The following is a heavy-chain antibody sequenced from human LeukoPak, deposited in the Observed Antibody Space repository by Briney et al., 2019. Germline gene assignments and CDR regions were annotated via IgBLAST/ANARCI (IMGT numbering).Heavy chain of an antibody. Sequence: GGPLRLSCAASGFTFSSYAMSWVRQAPGKGLEWVSAISGSGRSTYYADSVKGRFTISRDNSKNTLYLQMNSPRAEDTAVYYCAKSPAPGLRYFDWSPYYYYMDVWGKGTTVTVSS. CDR1: GFTFSSYA. CDR3: AKSPAPGLRYFDWSPYYYYMDV. V-gene: IGHV3-23*01. CDR2: ISGSGRST. D-gene: IGHD3-9*01. J-gene: IGHJ6*03.